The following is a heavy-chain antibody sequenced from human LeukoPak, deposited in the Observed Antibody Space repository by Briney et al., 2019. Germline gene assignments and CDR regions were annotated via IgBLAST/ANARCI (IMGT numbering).Heavy chain of an antibody. D-gene: IGHD5-12*01. Sequence: ASVKVSCKASGYTFTSYYMHWVRQAPGQGLEWMGIINPSGGSTSYAQKFQGRVTMTRDTSISTAYMELSRLRSDDTAVYYCARDSYSGYEQDWFDPWGQGTLVTVSS. V-gene: IGHV1-46*01. CDR1: GYTFTSYY. CDR3: ARDSYSGYEQDWFDP. J-gene: IGHJ5*02. CDR2: INPSGGST.